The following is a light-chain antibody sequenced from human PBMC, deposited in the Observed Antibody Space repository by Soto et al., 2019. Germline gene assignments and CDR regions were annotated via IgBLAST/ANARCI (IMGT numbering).Light chain of an antibody. J-gene: IGKJ2*01. CDR1: QSVSSN. CDR2: GAS. V-gene: IGKV3-15*01. CDR3: QQYNNWPFT. Sequence: EIVMTQSPATLSVSPGERATLSCRASQSVSSNLAWYQQKPGQAPTLLIYGASTRVTGIPARFSGSGSGTEFTLTISSLKSEDFAVSYCQQYNNWPFTFGQGNKLEIK.